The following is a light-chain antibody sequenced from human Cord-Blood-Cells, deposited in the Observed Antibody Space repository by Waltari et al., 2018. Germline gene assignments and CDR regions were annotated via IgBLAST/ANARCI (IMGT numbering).Light chain of an antibody. J-gene: IGLJ3*02. CDR1: SSDVGSYNL. Sequence: QSALTQPASVSGSPGQSITISCTGTSSDVGSYNLVSWYQQPPGKAPKLMIYEGMKRPSGVSNRFSGSKSGNTASLTISGLQAEDEADYYCCSYAGSSTWVFGGGTKLTVL. CDR2: EGM. V-gene: IGLV2-23*01. CDR3: CSYAGSSTWV.